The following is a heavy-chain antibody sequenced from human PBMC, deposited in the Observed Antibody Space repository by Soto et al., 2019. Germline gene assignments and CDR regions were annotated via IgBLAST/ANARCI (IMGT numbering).Heavy chain of an antibody. CDR3: ARDGGDYYESSGYSHFDY. CDR1: GYTFTSYA. CDR2: INAGNGNT. D-gene: IGHD3-22*01. J-gene: IGHJ4*02. Sequence: QVQLVQSGAEVKKPGASVKVSCKASGYTFTSYAMHWVRQAPGQRLEWMGWINAGNGNTKYSQKFQGRVTITRDTSASTAYMELSSLRSEDTAVYYCARDGGDYYESSGYSHFDYWGQGTLVTVSS. V-gene: IGHV1-3*01.